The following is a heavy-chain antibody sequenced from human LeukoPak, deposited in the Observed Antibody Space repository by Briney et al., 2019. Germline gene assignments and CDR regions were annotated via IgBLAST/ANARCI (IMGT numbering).Heavy chain of an antibody. CDR3: AREDSSGAFDI. J-gene: IGHJ3*02. D-gene: IGHD3-22*01. V-gene: IGHV3-33*01. CDR2: VWYDESNK. CDR1: GFTFRSYD. Sequence: GGSLRLSCAASGFTFRSYDMHWVRQAPGKGLEWVAVVWYDESNKYYADSVKGRFTISRDNSKNTLYLQMNSLRVEDTALYYCAREDSSGAFDIWGQGTMVTVSS.